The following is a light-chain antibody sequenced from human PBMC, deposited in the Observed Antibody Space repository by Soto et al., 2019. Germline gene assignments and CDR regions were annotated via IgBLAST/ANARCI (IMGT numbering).Light chain of an antibody. CDR2: ANS. CDR1: SSNIGAGYD. V-gene: IGLV1-40*01. J-gene: IGLJ1*01. CDR3: QYYDSSLSAYV. Sequence: QSVLTQPPSVSGAPGQRVTISCTGSSSNIGAGYDVHWYQHLPGTAPKFLIYANSNRPSGVPDRFSGSKSGTSASLAITGLQAEDEADYYCQYYDSSLSAYVFGSGTKVTVL.